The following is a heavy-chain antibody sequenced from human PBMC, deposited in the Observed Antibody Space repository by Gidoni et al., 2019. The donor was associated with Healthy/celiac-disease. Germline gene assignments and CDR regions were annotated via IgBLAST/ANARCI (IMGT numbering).Heavy chain of an antibody. J-gene: IGHJ6*02. Sequence: QVQLQESGPGLVKPSQTLSLTCTVPGGSTSSGGYYWSWIRQHPGKGLEWIGYIYYSGSTYYNPSLKSLVTISVDTSKNQFSLKLSSVTAADTAVYYCARDCGSGSLCYYYGMDVWGQGTTVTVSS. CDR3: ARDCGSGSLCYYYGMDV. D-gene: IGHD3-10*01. CDR1: GGSTSSGGYY. CDR2: IYYSGST. V-gene: IGHV4-31*01.